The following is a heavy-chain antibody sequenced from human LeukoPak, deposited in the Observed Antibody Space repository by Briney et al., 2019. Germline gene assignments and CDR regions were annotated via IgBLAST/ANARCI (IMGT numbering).Heavy chain of an antibody. Sequence: GGSLRLSCAASGFTFSSYSMNWVRQAPGKGLEWVSSISSSSSYIYYADSVKGRFTISRDNAKNPLYLQMNSLRAEDTAVYYCARGNQPLGSYYYYYMDVWGKGTTVTVSS. J-gene: IGHJ6*03. D-gene: IGHD1-14*01. V-gene: IGHV3-21*01. CDR1: GFTFSSYS. CDR2: ISSSSSYI. CDR3: ARGNQPLGSYYYYYMDV.